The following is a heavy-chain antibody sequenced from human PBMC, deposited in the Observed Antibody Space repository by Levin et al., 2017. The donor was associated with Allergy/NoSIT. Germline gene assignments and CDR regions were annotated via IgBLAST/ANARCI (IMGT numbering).Heavy chain of an antibody. Sequence: AASVKVSCKGSGYSFTNYWIAWVRQMPGKGLEWMGIIYPGDSDTRYSPSFQGQVTISADKSINTAYLQWSSLKASDTAMYYCAKRATGTPYLDYWGQGTLVTVSS. CDR1: GYSFTNYW. J-gene: IGHJ4*02. V-gene: IGHV5-51*01. CDR2: IYPGDSDT. CDR3: AKRATGTPYLDY. D-gene: IGHD1-7*01.